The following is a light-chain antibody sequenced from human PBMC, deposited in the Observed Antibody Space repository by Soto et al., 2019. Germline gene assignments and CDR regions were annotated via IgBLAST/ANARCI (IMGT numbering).Light chain of an antibody. J-gene: IGKJ2*01. CDR2: AAS. Sequence: DIQMTQSPSSLSASVGDRVTITCRASQTISTYLYWYQQKPGKAPKLLIYAASTLQSEVPSRFTGRRSGTDFTLTINSLQPEDFATYYCQQRRGIPYTFGQGTKLEIK. V-gene: IGKV1-39*01. CDR3: QQRRGIPYT. CDR1: QTISTY.